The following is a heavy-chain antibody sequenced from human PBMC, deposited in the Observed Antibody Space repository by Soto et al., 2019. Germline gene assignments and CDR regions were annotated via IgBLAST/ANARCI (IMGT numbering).Heavy chain of an antibody. CDR3: ASRQISPPTRGAATARGAMYV. Sequence: QVQLVESGGGVVQPGRSLRLSCAASGFTFNNYGMHWVRQAPGKGLEGVAVIWNDGRNSYYANSVKGRFTISRDNSKNTLDLLRSRLRAEETAVYYCASRQISPPTRGAATARGAMYVGGQGTTVTVSS. V-gene: IGHV3-33*08. CDR2: IWNDGRNS. J-gene: IGHJ6*02. CDR1: GFTFNNYG. D-gene: IGHD6-13*01.